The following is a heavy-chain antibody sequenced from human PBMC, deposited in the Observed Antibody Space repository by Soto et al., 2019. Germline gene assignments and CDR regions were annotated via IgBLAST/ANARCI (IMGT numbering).Heavy chain of an antibody. CDR2: IYYSGST. CDR1: GGSISSYY. D-gene: IGHD3-16*02. J-gene: IGHJ5*02. Sequence: QVQLQESGPGLVKPSETLSLTCTVSGGSISSYYWSWIRQPPGKGLEWIGYIYYSGSTNYNPSLKSRVTISVDTSKNQFPPKLSSVTAADASVYYCVRPGGGRYDYIWGSYRSWFDPWGQGTLVTVSS. CDR3: VRPGGGRYDYIWGSYRSWFDP. V-gene: IGHV4-59*01.